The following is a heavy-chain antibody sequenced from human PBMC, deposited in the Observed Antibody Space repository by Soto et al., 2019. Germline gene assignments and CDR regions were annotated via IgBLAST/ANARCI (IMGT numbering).Heavy chain of an antibody. CDR1: GGSISSSSYY. V-gene: IGHV4-39*07. CDR2: IYYSGST. D-gene: IGHD1-1*01. J-gene: IGHJ6*02. CDR3: ARDFSNWPRVYYYGLDV. Sequence: SETLSLTCTVSGGSISSSSYYWGWIRQPPGKGLEWIGSIYYSGSTYYNPSLKSRVTISVDTSKSQFSLKLTSVTAADTAVYYCARDFSNWPRVYYYGLDVWGRGTTVTVSS.